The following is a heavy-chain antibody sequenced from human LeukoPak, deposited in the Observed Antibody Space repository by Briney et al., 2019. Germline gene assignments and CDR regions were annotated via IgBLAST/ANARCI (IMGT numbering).Heavy chain of an antibody. CDR3: ARDKKVITSNVWFDP. CDR2: ISAYNGNT. V-gene: IGHV1-18*01. Sequence: ASVKVSCKASGYTFTSYGISWVRQAPGQGLEWMGWISAYNGNTNYAQKLQSRVTMTTDTSTSTAYMELRSLRSDDTAVYYCARDKKVITSNVWFDPWGQGTLVTVSS. CDR1: GYTFTSYG. J-gene: IGHJ5*02. D-gene: IGHD3-22*01.